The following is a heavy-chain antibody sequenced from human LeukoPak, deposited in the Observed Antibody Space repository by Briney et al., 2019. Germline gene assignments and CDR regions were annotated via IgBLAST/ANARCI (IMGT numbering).Heavy chain of an antibody. J-gene: IGHJ4*02. D-gene: IGHD3-10*01. CDR2: IGTNTTTI. V-gene: IGHV3-48*01. Sequence: PGGSLRLSCAASGFTFSGSAMHWVRQAPGKGLEWVSYIGTNTTTIYYADSVKGRFTISRDNSKNTLYLQMNSLRAEDTAVYYCAKRGPGSPQSGKYYFDYWGQGTLVTVSS. CDR3: AKRGPGSPQSGKYYFDY. CDR1: GFTFSGSA.